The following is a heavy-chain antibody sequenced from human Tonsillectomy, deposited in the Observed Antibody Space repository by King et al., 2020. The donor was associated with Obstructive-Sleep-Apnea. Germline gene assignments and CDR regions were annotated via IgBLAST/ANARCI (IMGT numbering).Heavy chain of an antibody. CDR2: IKQDGREK. CDR1: GLTLSNHW. Sequence: VQLVESGGGLVQPGGSLRLSCAASGLTLSNHWMSWVRQAPGKGLEWGANIKQDGREKHYVDSVRGRFTVSRDNGDNSLYLQMNSLRDEDTAVYYCARIPYSSTLFDYWGQGTLVTVSS. J-gene: IGHJ4*02. V-gene: IGHV3-7*03. D-gene: IGHD6-13*01. CDR3: ARIPYSSTLFDY.